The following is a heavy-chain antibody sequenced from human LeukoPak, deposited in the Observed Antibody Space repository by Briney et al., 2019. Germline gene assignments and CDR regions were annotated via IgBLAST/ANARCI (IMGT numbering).Heavy chain of an antibody. CDR1: GGSISSGGYY. D-gene: IGHD1-26*01. CDR3: ARVPGVGATYYFDY. Sequence: SETLSLTCTVSGGSISSGGYYWSWIRQPPGKGLEWVGYIYHSGSTYYNPSLKSRVTISVDRSKNQFSLKLSSVTAADTAVYYCARVPGVGATYYFDYWGQGTLVTVSS. J-gene: IGHJ4*02. V-gene: IGHV4-30-2*01. CDR2: IYHSGST.